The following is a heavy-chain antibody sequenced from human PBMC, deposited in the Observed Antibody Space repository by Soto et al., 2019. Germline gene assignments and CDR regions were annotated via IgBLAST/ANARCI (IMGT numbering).Heavy chain of an antibody. V-gene: IGHV3-30*18. Sequence: GGSLRLSCAASGFTFSSYGMHWVRQAQGKGLEWVAVISYDGSNKYYADSVKGRFTISRDNSKNTLYLQMNSLRAEDTALYYCAKDVDYITPYYFDYWGQGTLVTVSS. CDR1: GFTFSSYG. D-gene: IGHD4-4*01. CDR3: AKDVDYITPYYFDY. CDR2: ISYDGSNK. J-gene: IGHJ4*02.